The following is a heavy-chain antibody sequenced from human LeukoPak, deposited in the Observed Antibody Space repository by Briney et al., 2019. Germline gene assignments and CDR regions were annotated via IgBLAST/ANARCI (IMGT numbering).Heavy chain of an antibody. D-gene: IGHD3-22*01. V-gene: IGHV1-18*01. CDR1: GYTFTSYG. J-gene: IGHJ6*03. CDR3: ARLKGYDSSGYLYYYYYMDV. CDR2: ISAYNGNT. Sequence: GASVKVSCKASGYTFTSYGISWVRQAPGQGLEWMGWISAYNGNTNYAQKLQGRVTMTTDTSTSTAYMELRSLRPDDTAVYYCARLKGYDSSGYLYYYYYMDVWGKGTTVTVSS.